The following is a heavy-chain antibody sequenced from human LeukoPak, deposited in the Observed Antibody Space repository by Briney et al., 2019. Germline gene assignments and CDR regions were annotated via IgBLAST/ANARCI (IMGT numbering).Heavy chain of an antibody. Sequence: GGSLRLSCAASGFTFSTFAMIWVRQPPGKGLEWVSSIFPSGGEIHYADSVRGRFTISRDNSKSTLSLQMNSLRAEDTAIYYCATYRQVLLPLESWGQGTLVTVSS. D-gene: IGHD2-8*02. CDR1: GFTFSTFA. J-gene: IGHJ4*02. CDR3: ATYRQVLLPLES. V-gene: IGHV3-23*01. CDR2: IFPSGGEI.